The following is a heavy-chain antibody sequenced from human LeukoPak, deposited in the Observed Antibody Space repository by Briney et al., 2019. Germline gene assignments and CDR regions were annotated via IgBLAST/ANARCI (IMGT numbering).Heavy chain of an antibody. J-gene: IGHJ4*02. CDR3: TKGPYYYDSSGYPALFDY. D-gene: IGHD3-22*01. CDR2: ISWDGGST. Sequence: GGSLRLSCAASGFTFSSFTMYWVRQAPGKGLEWVSLISWDGGSTYYADSVKGRFTISRDNSKNSLYLQMNSLRTEDTALYYCTKGPYYYDSSGYPALFDYWGQGTLVTVSS. V-gene: IGHV3-43*01. CDR1: GFTFSSFT.